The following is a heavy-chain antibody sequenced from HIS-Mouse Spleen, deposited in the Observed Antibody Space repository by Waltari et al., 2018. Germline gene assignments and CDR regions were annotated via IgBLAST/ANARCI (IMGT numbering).Heavy chain of an antibody. CDR3: AREIPYSSSWYDWYFDL. V-gene: IGHV4-39*07. Sequence: QLQLQESGPGLGKPSEALSLPRPVSVGPIRSSSYSCAWLRQPPGKGLEWIGSIYYSGSTYYNPSLKSRVTISVDTSKNQSSLKLSSVTAADTAVYYCAREIPYSSSWYDWYFDLWGRGTLVTVSS. D-gene: IGHD6-13*01. CDR1: VGPIRSSSYS. CDR2: IYYSGST. J-gene: IGHJ2*01.